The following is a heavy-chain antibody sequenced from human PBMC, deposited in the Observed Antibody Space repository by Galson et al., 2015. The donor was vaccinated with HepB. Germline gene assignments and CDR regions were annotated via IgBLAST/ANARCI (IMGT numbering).Heavy chain of an antibody. D-gene: IGHD2-15*01. J-gene: IGHJ4*02. Sequence: SLRLSCAASGVSVRTTYFSWVRPTPGLGLQWVSDIYSEGRTYYADSVKGRFTVVRDTSKNTLYLQMNNLRAEDTALYYCAREQDWAYHYWGQGALVTVSS. CDR2: IYSEGRT. V-gene: IGHV3-53*01. CDR1: GVSVRTTY. CDR3: AREQDWAYHY.